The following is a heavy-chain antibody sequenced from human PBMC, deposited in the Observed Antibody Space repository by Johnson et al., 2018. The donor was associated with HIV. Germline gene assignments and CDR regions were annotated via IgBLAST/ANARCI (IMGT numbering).Heavy chain of an antibody. D-gene: IGHD2-15*01. Sequence: QVQLVESGGGLVKPGGSLRLSCSASGFTFSDYYITWIRQAPGKGLEWISYISSSGSTIYYADSVKGRFTSSRDNSKNSLYLQMSSLRVEDTAVDYCAKVRWVGVGDAFDIWGQGTMVTGSS. CDR3: AKVRWVGVGDAFDI. CDR1: GFTFSDYY. J-gene: IGHJ3*02. CDR2: ISSSGSTI. V-gene: IGHV3-11*04.